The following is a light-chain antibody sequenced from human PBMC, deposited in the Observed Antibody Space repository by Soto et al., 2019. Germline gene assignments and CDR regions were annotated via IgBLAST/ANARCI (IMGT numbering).Light chain of an antibody. Sequence: EIMMTQSPATLSVSPGERATLSCRASQSVSINLAWYQRKPGQPPRLLIYAASTRATGIPARFSGSGSGTHFTLTISSLQTEDFAVYYCQQYNNWPRTFGQGTKV. CDR1: QSVSIN. CDR2: AAS. CDR3: QQYNNWPRT. J-gene: IGKJ1*01. V-gene: IGKV3-15*01.